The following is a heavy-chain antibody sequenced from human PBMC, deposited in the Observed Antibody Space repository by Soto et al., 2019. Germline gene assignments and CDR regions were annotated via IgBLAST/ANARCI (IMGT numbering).Heavy chain of an antibody. CDR1: GGSFNDFY. CDR2: VNHAGGT. Sequence: QMHIQQWGAGLLKPSETLSLTCAVSGGSFNDFYWNWVRQPPGEGLEWIGEVNHAGGTDYNPSLKSRVTISEDRSKSQLSLRLKSVTDADTATYYCARRGRYGGRSYTGWGQGTLVTVSS. D-gene: IGHD2-15*01. V-gene: IGHV4-34*01. CDR3: ARRGRYGGRSYTG. J-gene: IGHJ4*02.